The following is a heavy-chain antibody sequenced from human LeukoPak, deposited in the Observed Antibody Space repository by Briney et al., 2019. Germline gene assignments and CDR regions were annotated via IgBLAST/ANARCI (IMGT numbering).Heavy chain of an antibody. CDR2: TYYRSKWYN. V-gene: IGHV6-1*01. CDR3: AREVVRGYGDYGWFDP. Sequence: SQTLSLTCAISGDSVSSNSAAWNWIRQSPSRGLECLGRTYYRSKWYNDYAVSVKSRITINPDTSKNQFSLQLNSVTPEDTAVYYCAREVVRGYGDYGWFDPWGQGTLVTISS. J-gene: IGHJ5*02. CDR1: GDSVSSNSAA. D-gene: IGHD4-17*01.